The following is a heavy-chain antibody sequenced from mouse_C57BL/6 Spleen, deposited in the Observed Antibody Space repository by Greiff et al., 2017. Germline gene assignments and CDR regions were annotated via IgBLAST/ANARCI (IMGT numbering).Heavy chain of an antibody. D-gene: IGHD2-3*01. CDR2: ITPSSGYT. CDR1: GYTFTSYT. V-gene: IGHV1-4*01. Sequence: QVQLQQSGAELARPGASVKMSCKASGYTFTSYTMHWVKQRPGQGLEWIGYITPSSGYTKYNQKFKDKATLTADKSSRKAYMQLSSLTSKDSAVYYSARPFDGYYAMDYWGQGTSVTVSS. J-gene: IGHJ4*01. CDR3: ARPFDGYYAMDY.